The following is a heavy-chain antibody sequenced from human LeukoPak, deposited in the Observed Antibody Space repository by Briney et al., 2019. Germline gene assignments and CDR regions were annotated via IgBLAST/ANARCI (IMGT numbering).Heavy chain of an antibody. CDR1: GFSVSKNY. CDR3: ARDPNY. V-gene: IGHV3-66*01. CDR2: IYSGGTT. Sequence: GSLRLSCAASGFSVSKNYLTWVRQAPGKGREWVSVIYSGGTTYYADSVKGRFTISRDNSQNTLYLQMDSLRAEDTAVYYCARDPNYWGQGTLVTVSS. J-gene: IGHJ4*02.